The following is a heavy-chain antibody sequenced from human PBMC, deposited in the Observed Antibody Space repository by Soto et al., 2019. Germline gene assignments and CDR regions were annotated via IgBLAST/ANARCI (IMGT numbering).Heavy chain of an antibody. V-gene: IGHV3-23*01. J-gene: IGHJ4*02. D-gene: IGHD6-19*01. CDR3: AKDPPKYSSGWYDY. CDR2: ISGSGGST. Sequence: GGSLRLSCAASGFTFSSYGMSWVGQSPGKGLEWVSAISGSGGSTYYADSVKGRFTISRDNSKNTLYLQMNSLRAEDTAVYYCAKDPPKYSSGWYDYWGQGTLVTV. CDR1: GFTFSSYG.